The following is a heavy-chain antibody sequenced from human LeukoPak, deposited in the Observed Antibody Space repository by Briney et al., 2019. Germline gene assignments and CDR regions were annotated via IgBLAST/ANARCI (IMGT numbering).Heavy chain of an antibody. CDR3: ARLSRYSYVSP. CDR1: GGCISSYY. CDR2: IYYSGSI. Sequence: SETLSLTCTVSGGCISSYYWSWIRQPPGKGLEWIGYIYYSGSINYNPSPKSRVTISIDTSKNQFSLRVSSVTAADTAVYYCARLSRYSYVSPWGQGTLVTVSS. V-gene: IGHV4-59*12. D-gene: IGHD5-18*01. J-gene: IGHJ5*02.